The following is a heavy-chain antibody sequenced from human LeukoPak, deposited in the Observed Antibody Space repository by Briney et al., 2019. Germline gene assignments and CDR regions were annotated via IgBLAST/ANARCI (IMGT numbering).Heavy chain of an antibody. V-gene: IGHV4-39*01. J-gene: IGHJ4*02. Sequence: SETLSLTCTVSGGAISSSSAYWGWIRQPPGKGLEWIGSIYYSGSTYYNPSLKSRVTISVDTSKNQFSLKLSSVTAADTAVYYCASGATRNYFDYWGQGTLVTVSS. D-gene: IGHD5-24*01. CDR3: ASGATRNYFDY. CDR1: GGAISSSSAY. CDR2: IYYSGST.